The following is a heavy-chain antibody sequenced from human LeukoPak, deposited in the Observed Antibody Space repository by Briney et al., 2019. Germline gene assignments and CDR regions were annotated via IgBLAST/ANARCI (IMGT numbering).Heavy chain of an antibody. V-gene: IGHV3-7*03. CDR2: IDEGGSEK. CDR1: GFTFSRFW. Sequence: GGSLRLSCEASGFTFSRFWMSWVRQAPGEGLEWVANIDEGGSEKYHVGSVRGRFTISRDNAKNSLYLQMNSLRVEDTAVYYCAREEVKSFDNWGQGTLVTVSS. J-gene: IGHJ4*02. CDR3: AREEVKSFDN.